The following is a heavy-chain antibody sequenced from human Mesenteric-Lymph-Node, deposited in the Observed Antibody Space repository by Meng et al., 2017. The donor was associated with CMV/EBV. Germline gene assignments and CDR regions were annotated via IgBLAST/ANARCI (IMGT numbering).Heavy chain of an antibody. CDR1: GGSISSSSYY. V-gene: IGHV4-39*07. CDR3: ASDGSQYYYDSSGYFMGGY. D-gene: IGHD3-22*01. J-gene: IGHJ4*02. Sequence: GSLRLSCTVSGGSISSSSYYWGWIRQPPGKGLEWIGSIYHSGSTYYNPSLKSRVTISVDTSKNQFSLKLSSVTAADTAVYYCASDGSQYYYDSSGYFMGGYWGQGTLVTVSS. CDR2: IYHSGST.